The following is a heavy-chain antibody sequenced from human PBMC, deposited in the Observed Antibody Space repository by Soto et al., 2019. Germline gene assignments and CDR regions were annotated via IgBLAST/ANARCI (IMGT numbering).Heavy chain of an antibody. V-gene: IGHV3-23*01. CDR2: ISVTGAST. D-gene: IGHD6-13*01. J-gene: IGHJ4*02. CDR3: AKIRSIAAAFSDY. CDR1: GLTFSGSA. Sequence: GGSLRLSCAASGLTFSGSAMSWVRQAPGKGLEWVSSISVTGASTYYADSVQGRFTVSRDNSKDTFFPEMNSLRAEDTAVYFCAKIRSIAAAFSDYWGQGTLVTVSS.